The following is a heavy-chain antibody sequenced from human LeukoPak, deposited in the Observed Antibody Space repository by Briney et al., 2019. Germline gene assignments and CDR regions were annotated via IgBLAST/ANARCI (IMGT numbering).Heavy chain of an antibody. CDR1: GFSFSTFA. CDR2: ISSDGSNK. D-gene: IGHD6-19*01. CDR3: SKGQWLVEQTFDY. Sequence: GGSLRLSCAASGFSFSTFAMHWARQAPGKGLEWVAVISSDGSNKYTADSVKGRFTISRDNSKNTLYLQMNSLRAEDTAVYYCSKGQWLVEQTFDYWGQGTLVTVPS. V-gene: IGHV3-30-3*01. J-gene: IGHJ4*02.